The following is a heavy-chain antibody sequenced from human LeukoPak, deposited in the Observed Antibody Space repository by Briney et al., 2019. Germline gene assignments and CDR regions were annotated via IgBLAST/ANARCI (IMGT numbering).Heavy chain of an antibody. Sequence: GGSLRLSCAASGFTFFAYDMGWVRQAPVKGLEWISYISSDSGTIYHADSVKGQFTISRDNAKNSLYLQLNSLRDEDTAVYYCARISNYHFDYWGQGTPVTVSS. CDR2: ISSDSGTI. CDR1: GFTFFAYD. D-gene: IGHD4-4*01. J-gene: IGHJ4*02. V-gene: IGHV3-48*02. CDR3: ARISNYHFDY.